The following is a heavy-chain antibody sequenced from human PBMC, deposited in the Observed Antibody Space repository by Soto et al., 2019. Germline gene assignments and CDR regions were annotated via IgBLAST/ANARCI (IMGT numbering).Heavy chain of an antibody. Sequence: GSLRLSCAASGFTFSSYDMHWVRQATGKGLEWVSAIGTAGDTYYPGSVKGRFTISRENAKNSLYLQMNSLRAEDTAVYYCARGLNLRRYYDSSGYYPNFDYWGQGTLVTVSS. CDR2: IGTAGDT. CDR3: ARGLNLRRYYDSSGYYPNFDY. V-gene: IGHV3-13*01. D-gene: IGHD3-22*01. CDR1: GFTFSSYD. J-gene: IGHJ4*02.